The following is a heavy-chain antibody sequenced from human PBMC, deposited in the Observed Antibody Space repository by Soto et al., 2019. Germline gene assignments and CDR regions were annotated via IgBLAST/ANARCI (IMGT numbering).Heavy chain of an antibody. CDR2: ISGSGGST. CDR3: VKDGYNFPGY. D-gene: IGHD5-12*01. V-gene: IGHV3-23*01. J-gene: IGHJ4*02. CDR1: GFTFSSYS. Sequence: SXGSLRLSCAASGFTFSSYSMSWVRQAPGKGLDWVSAISGSGGSTYYADSVKGRFTISRDNSKNTLYLQMNSLRAEDTAVYYCVKDGYNFPGYWGQGTLVTVSS.